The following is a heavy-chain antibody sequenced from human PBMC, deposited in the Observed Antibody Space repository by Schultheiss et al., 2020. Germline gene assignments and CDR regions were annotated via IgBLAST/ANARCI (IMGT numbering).Heavy chain of an antibody. CDR2: VSAYNGNT. CDR3: ARDMSGGAYYYDSSGYYEGVDY. D-gene: IGHD3-22*01. Sequence: ASAKVSCKASGYTYSMYGISWVRQAPGQGLEWMGWVSAYNGNTNYAQKFQGRVTMTRDTSISTAYMELSRLRSDDTAVYYCARDMSGGAYYYDSSGYYEGVDYWGQGTLVTVSS. V-gene: IGHV1-18*01. J-gene: IGHJ4*02. CDR1: GYTYSMYG.